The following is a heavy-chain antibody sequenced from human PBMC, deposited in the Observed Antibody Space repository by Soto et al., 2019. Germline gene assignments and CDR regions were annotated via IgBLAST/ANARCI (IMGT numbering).Heavy chain of an antibody. Sequence: PSETLSLTCTVSGGSISSYYWSWIRQPPGKGLEWIGYIYYSGSTNYNPSLKSRVTISVDTSKNQFSLKLSSVTAADTAVYYCARPGGGSGSYRSRNFDYWGQGTLVTVSS. CDR3: ARPGGGSGSYRSRNFDY. V-gene: IGHV4-59*08. J-gene: IGHJ4*02. D-gene: IGHD3-10*01. CDR1: GGSISSYY. CDR2: IYYSGST.